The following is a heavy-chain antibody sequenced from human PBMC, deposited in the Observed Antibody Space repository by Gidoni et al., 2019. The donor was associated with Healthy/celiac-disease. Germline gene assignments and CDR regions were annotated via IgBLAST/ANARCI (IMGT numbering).Heavy chain of an antibody. CDR3: ARHPHPYEDDAFDI. CDR2: IYYSGST. J-gene: IGHJ3*02. CDR1: GGSISSSSYY. Sequence: QLQLQESGPGLVKPSETLSLTCTVSGGSISSSSYYWGWIRQPPGKGLEWIGSIYYSGSTYYNPSLKSRVTISVDTSKNQFSLKLSSVTAADTAVYYCARHPHPYEDDAFDIWGQGTMVTVSS. D-gene: IGHD5-12*01. V-gene: IGHV4-39*01.